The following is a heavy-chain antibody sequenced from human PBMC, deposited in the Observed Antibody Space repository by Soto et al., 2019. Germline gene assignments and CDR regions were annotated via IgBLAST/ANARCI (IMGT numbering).Heavy chain of an antibody. V-gene: IGHV3-48*04. CDR2: ISSSSSTI. Sequence: GGSLRLSCAASGFTFSSYSMNWVRQAPGKGLEWVSYISSSSSTIYYADSVKDRFTISRDNAKNSLYLQMNSLRAEDTAVYYCARDFENWDGYDAFDIWGQGTMVTVSS. CDR1: GFTFSSYS. J-gene: IGHJ3*02. D-gene: IGHD1-1*01. CDR3: ARDFENWDGYDAFDI.